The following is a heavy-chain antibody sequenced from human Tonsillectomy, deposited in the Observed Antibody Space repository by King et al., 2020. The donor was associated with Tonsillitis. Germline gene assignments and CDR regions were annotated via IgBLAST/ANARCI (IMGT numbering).Heavy chain of an antibody. Sequence: QLQESGPGLVKPSATLSLTCTVSGASISTNNNYWGWIRQPPGKELEWIGSIFYSGSTYYNPSLESRVTISVDTSKNQFSLRLSSVTAADTAVYYCARHVGTSYYWCYYGMDVWGQGTTVTVSS. CDR1: GASISTNNNY. CDR2: IFYSGST. D-gene: IGHD2-8*01. CDR3: ARHVGTSYYWCYYGMDV. J-gene: IGHJ6*02. V-gene: IGHV4-39*01.